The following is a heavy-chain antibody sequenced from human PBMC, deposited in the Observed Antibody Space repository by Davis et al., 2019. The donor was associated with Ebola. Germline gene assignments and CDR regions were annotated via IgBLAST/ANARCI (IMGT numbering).Heavy chain of an antibody. V-gene: IGHV1-18*01. J-gene: IGHJ4*02. Sequence: ASVKVSCKASGYTFTSYAMNWVRQAPGQGLEWMGWISAYNGNTNYAQKLQGRVTMTTNTSTSTAYMELRSLRSDDTAVYYCARDVISSPFDYWGQGTLVTVSS. CDR1: GYTFTSYA. CDR3: ARDVISSPFDY. CDR2: ISAYNGNT.